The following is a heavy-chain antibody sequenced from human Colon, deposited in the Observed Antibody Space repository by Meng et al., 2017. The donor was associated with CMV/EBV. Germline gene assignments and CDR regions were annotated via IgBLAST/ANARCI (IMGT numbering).Heavy chain of an antibody. D-gene: IGHD5-24*01. V-gene: IGHV1-2*02. J-gene: IGHJ3*01. CDR3: ARDRPHRGNVKKGAFDV. CDR2: LNPDSGDT. Sequence: ASVKVSCKASGYIFSNYYIHWVRQAPGQGLEWMGWLNPDSGDTIYAQHFQGRVTMTGDTSTDTAYMELSSLRSDDPAVYFCARDRPHRGNVKKGAFDVWGRGTTVTVSS. CDR1: GYIFSNYY.